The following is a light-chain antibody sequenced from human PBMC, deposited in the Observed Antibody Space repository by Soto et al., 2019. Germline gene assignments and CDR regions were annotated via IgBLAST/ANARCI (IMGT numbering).Light chain of an antibody. V-gene: IGLV2-14*01. CDR2: EVS. CDR3: SSYRSGSTYV. Sequence: QSALTQPASVSGSPGQSITISCTGTSSDVGAYDYVSWYQQYPGKAPKRIIYEVSDRPSGVSYRFSGSKSGNTASLTISGLQAEYESEYYCSSYRSGSTYVFGTGSKVTVL. CDR1: SSDVGAYDY. J-gene: IGLJ1*01.